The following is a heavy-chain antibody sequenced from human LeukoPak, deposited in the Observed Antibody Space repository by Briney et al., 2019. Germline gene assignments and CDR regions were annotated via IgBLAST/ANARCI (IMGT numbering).Heavy chain of an antibody. D-gene: IGHD6-19*01. CDR3: ARLHPTPRGYSSGWYYFDY. CDR2: IYYSGST. V-gene: IGHV4-59*01. CDR1: GGSISGYY. J-gene: IGHJ4*02. Sequence: PSETLSLTCTVSGGSISGYYWSWIRQPPGKGLEWIGYIYYSGSTNYNPSLKSRVTISVDTSKNQFSLKLSSVTAADTAVYYCARLHPTPRGYSSGWYYFDYWGQGTLVTVSS.